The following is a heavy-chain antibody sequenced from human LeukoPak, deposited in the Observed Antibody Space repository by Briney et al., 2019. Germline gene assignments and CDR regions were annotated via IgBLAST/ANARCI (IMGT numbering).Heavy chain of an antibody. CDR1: GFTFSNHW. CDR2: INLDVSTT. J-gene: IGHJ4*02. Sequence: GGSLRHSCSASGFTFSNHWVHWVPQAPGEGLVWVSRINLDVSTTKDADSVKGRFTVARDNDKNTLNLQMNSLRAEDTAVYYCARDKKSGESSEIDYWGQGTLVTVSS. D-gene: IGHD3-10*01. CDR3: ARDKKSGESSEIDY. V-gene: IGHV3-74*03.